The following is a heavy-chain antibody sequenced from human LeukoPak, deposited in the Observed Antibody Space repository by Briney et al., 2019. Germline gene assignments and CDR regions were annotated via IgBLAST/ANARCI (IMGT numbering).Heavy chain of an antibody. V-gene: IGHV4-39*01. CDR3: ARLDYGDYSSGEAFDI. CDR2: IYHTGSA. D-gene: IGHD4-17*01. J-gene: IGHJ3*02. CDR1: GGSISSNSYY. Sequence: PSETLSLTCTVSGGSISSNSYYWGWIRQPPGKGLEWIGSIYHTGSAYYSPSLKSRVTISVDTSKNQFSLKVTSVTAADTAVFYCARLDYGDYSSGEAFDIWGQGTMVTVSS.